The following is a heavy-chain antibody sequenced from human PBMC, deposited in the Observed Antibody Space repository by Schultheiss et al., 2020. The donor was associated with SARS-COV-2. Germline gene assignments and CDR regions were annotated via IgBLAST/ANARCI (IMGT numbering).Heavy chain of an antibody. D-gene: IGHD2-2*01. CDR3: ARDCGSSTSCLELNWYFDL. CDR1: GFTFSSYD. Sequence: GESLKISCAASGFTFSSYDMHWVRQAPGKGLEWVSSISSSSSYIYYADSVKGRFTISRVNAKNSLYLQMNSLRAEDTAVYYCARDCGSSTSCLELNWYFDLWGRGTLVTVSS. CDR2: ISSSSSYI. J-gene: IGHJ2*01. V-gene: IGHV3-21*01.